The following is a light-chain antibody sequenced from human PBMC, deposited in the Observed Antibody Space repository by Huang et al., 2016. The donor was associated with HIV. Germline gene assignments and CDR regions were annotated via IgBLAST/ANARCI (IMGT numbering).Light chain of an antibody. CDR2: DAS. J-gene: IGKJ5*01. Sequence: LAWYQHTVGQAPRLLIYDASNRASGIPARFSGSGSGTDFTLTVNILEPEDSAVYYCQQRSAWPPITFGQGTRVEIK. CDR3: QQRSAWPPIT. V-gene: IGKV3-11*01.